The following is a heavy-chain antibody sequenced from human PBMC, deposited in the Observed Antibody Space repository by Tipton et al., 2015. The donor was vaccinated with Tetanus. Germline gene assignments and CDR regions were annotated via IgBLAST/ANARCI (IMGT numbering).Heavy chain of an antibody. CDR1: GYTFTHYG. V-gene: IGHV1-18*01. CDR2: ISPFNENV. D-gene: IGHD3/OR15-3a*01. Sequence: QVQLVQSGAEVKKPGASVKVSCKASGYTFTHYGVNWARQAPGQGLEWMGWISPFNENVNYAEKFQGRLTMTTDRSTATVYMDLGGLRSDDTAVYYCARGRGLGPHEYFEHWGQGTLVTVSS. J-gene: IGHJ5*02. CDR3: ARGRGLGPHEYFEH.